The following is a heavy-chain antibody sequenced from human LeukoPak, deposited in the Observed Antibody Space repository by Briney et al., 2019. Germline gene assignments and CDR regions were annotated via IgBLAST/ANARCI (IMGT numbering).Heavy chain of an antibody. J-gene: IGHJ4*02. Sequence: GGSLRLSCGASGFTFSSYGMHWVRQAPGKGLEWVAVISNDGTNEYYADSVKGRFTISRDNSKNTLYLQMNSLRAEDTAVYYCAKDDIDPGPPIDYWGQGTLVTVSS. CDR3: AKDDIDPGPPIDY. V-gene: IGHV3-30*18. CDR2: ISNDGTNE. CDR1: GFTFSSYG.